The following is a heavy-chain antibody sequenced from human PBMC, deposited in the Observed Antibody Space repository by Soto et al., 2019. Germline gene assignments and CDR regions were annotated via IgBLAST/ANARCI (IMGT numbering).Heavy chain of an antibody. Sequence: EVRLVESGGDLVQPGGSLRVSCAASGFTFTNAWMTRLRQALGKGLEGVGRVKSKADGGARDYAAPVRGRFTISGDESKNSLYLQLNNLKNEATGVYFCTTDNMIGTTSPQSHHWGQGTLVTVSS. V-gene: IGHV3-15*01. CDR1: GFTFTNAW. D-gene: IGHD3-16*01. J-gene: IGHJ1*01. CDR2: VKSKADGGAR. CDR3: TTDNMIGTTSPQSHH.